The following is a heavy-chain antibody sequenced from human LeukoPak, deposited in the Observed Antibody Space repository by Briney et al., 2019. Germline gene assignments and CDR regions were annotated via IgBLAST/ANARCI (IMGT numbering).Heavy chain of an antibody. CDR3: AKARDPGYSSSPDRLEY. J-gene: IGHJ4*02. Sequence: PGGSLRLSCAASGFTFSSYAMSWVRQAPGKGLEWVSAISGSGGSTYYADSVKGRFTISRDNSKNTLYLQMNSLRAEDTAVYYCAKARDPGYSSSPDRLEYWGQGTLVTVSS. CDR2: ISGSGGST. V-gene: IGHV3-23*01. D-gene: IGHD6-6*01. CDR1: GFTFSSYA.